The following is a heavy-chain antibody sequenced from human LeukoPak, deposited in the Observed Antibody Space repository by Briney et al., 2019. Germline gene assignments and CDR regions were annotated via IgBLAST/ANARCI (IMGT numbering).Heavy chain of an antibody. CDR3: TRARCSGGSCYSGYYYYYYCMDV. CDR1: GFTLSDYG. D-gene: IGHD2-15*01. V-gene: IGHV3-49*04. CDR2: IRSKDYGGTA. J-gene: IGHJ6*02. Sequence: PGGSLRLSCTACGFTLSDYGMTWVRQAPGKGMEWVGFIRSKDYGGTAEYVASVEARFTISRYDSKIIAYLQMNSLKTEDTAVYYCTRARCSGGSCYSGYYYYYYCMDVWGQGTTVTVSS.